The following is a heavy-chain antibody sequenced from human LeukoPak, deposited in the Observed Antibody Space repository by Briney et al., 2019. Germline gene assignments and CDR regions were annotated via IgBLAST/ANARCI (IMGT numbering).Heavy chain of an antibody. CDR2: IWYDGSNK. CDR1: GFTFSSCG. D-gene: IGHD3-22*01. CDR3: AKDLDSSGYDS. Sequence: GGSLRLSCAASGFTFSSCGMHWVRQAPGKGLVWVAVIWYDGSNKYYADSVKGRFTISRDNSKNTLYLQMNSLRAEDTAVYYCAKDLDSSGYDSWGQGTLVTVSS. J-gene: IGHJ4*02. V-gene: IGHV3-33*06.